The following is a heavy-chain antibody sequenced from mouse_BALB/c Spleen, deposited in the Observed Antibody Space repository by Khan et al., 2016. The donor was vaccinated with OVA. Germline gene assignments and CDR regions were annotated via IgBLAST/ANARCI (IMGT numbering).Heavy chain of an antibody. Sequence: EVELVESGGDLVKPGGSLRLSCAASGFTFSSYGMSWVRQFPDKRLEWVATINSDGYHTYYPDTVTGRFTISRNNAENTLYLQMSSLKSEDTAIYYCASHLTGSFAYWGQGTLVTVSA. V-gene: IGHV5-6*01. CDR2: INSDGYHT. J-gene: IGHJ3*01. CDR3: ASHLTGSFAY. CDR1: GFTFSSYG. D-gene: IGHD4-1*01.